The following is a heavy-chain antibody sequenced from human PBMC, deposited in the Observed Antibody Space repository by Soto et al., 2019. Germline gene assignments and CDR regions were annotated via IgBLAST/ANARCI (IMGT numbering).Heavy chain of an antibody. CDR1: GFTFSSYS. V-gene: IGHV3-21*01. CDR3: ARSAVGIVLMLYANWFDP. Sequence: VQLVESGGGLVKPGGSLRLSCAASGFTFSSYSMNWVRQAPGKGLEWVSSISSSSSYIYYADSVKGRFTISRDNAKNSLYLQMNSLRAEDTAVYYCARSAVGIVLMLYANWFDPWGQGTLVTVSS. CDR2: ISSSSSYI. D-gene: IGHD2-8*01. J-gene: IGHJ5*02.